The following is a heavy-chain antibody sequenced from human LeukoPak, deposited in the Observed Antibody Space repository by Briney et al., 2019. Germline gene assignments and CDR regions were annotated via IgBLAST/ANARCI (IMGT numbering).Heavy chain of an antibody. Sequence: PGRSLRLSCAASGFTFSSYAMHWVRQAPGKGLEWVAVISYDGSNKYYADSVKGRFTISRDSSKNTLYLQMNSLRAEDTAVYYCARVRGVLRYFDWSDAFDIWGQGTMVTVSS. CDR1: GFTFSSYA. D-gene: IGHD3-9*01. CDR2: ISYDGSNK. V-gene: IGHV3-30*04. CDR3: ARVRGVLRYFDWSDAFDI. J-gene: IGHJ3*02.